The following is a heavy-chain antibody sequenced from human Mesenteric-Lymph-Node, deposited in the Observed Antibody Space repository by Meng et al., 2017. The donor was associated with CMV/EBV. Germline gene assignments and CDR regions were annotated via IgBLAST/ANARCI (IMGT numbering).Heavy chain of an antibody. V-gene: IGHV4-59*01. Sequence: SETLSLTCIVSGGSISSYYWSWIRQPPGKGLEWIGYIYYSGSTSYNPSLKSRVTISVDTSKKQLSLKLTSVTAADTAVYYCARDLVGNWNFDYWGQGTLVTVSS. CDR3: ARDLVGNWNFDY. D-gene: IGHD1-20*01. CDR2: IYYSGST. J-gene: IGHJ4*02. CDR1: GGSISSYY.